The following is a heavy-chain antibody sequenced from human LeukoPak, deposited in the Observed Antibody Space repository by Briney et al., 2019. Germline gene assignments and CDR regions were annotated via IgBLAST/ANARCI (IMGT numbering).Heavy chain of an antibody. D-gene: IGHD3-3*01. J-gene: IGHJ6*02. CDR3: ATLGDVLRLFPLISLDGMDV. CDR1: GYTFTSHG. V-gene: IGHV1-18*01. CDR2: IIPIFGTA. Sequence: GASVKVSCKASGYTFTSHGISWVRQAPGQGLEWMGGIIPIFGTANYAQRFQGRITMTTDTSTTTAYMELRSLRSDDTAVYYCATLGDVLRLFPLISLDGMDVWGQGTTVTVSS.